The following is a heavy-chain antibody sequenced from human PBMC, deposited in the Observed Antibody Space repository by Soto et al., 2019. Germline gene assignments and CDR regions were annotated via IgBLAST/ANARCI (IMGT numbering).Heavy chain of an antibody. J-gene: IGHJ6*02. CDR2: ISAYNGNT. CDR3: ASIYNCKPRGEVYYYGMDV. CDR1: GYTFTSYG. Sequence: ASVKVSCKASGYTFTSYGISWVRQAPGQGLEWMGWISAYNGNTNYAQKLQGRVTMTTDTSTSTAYMELRSLRSEDTAVYYCASIYNCKPRGEVYYYGMDVWGQGTTVTVSS. V-gene: IGHV1-18*01. D-gene: IGHD1-1*01.